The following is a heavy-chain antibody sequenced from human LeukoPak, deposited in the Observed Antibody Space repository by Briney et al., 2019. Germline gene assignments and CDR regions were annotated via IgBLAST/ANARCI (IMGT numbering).Heavy chain of an antibody. J-gene: IGHJ1*01. CDR2: IKSDGST. D-gene: IGHD3-22*01. Sequence: GGSLRLSCAASGFTFSSFWRHWVRQAPGKGLVWVSRIKSDGSTNYADSVKGRFTISRDNAKNTVSLQMNSLRVEDTGVYYCARAPSEIGGYYPEYFRHWGQGTLVTVSS. V-gene: IGHV3-74*01. CDR1: GFTFSSFW. CDR3: ARAPSEIGGYYPEYFRH.